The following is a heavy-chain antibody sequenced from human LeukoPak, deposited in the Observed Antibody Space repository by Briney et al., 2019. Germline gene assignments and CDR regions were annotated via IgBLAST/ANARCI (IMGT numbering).Heavy chain of an antibody. V-gene: IGHV4-34*01. CDR3: ARVQTMIVVVIQD. CDR1: GGSFSGYY. Sequence: SETLSLTCAVYGGSFSGYYWSWIRQPPGKGLEWIGEINHSGSTNYNPSLKSRVTISVDTSKNQFSLKLSSVTAADTAVYYCARVQTMIVVVIQDWGQGTLVTVSS. J-gene: IGHJ4*02. CDR2: INHSGST. D-gene: IGHD3-22*01.